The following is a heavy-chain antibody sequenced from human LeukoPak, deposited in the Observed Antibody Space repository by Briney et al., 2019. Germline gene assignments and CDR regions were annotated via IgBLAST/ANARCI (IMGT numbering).Heavy chain of an antibody. CDR2: IYASGKT. Sequence: PSETLSLTCTVSGDSISRGRYYWSWVRQPAGKELEWIGRIYASGKTDYNPYTPSLKSRVAMSLDTSKNQVSLYLTSVTATDTAMYFCARSFSEKFYFESWGQGTLVTVSS. V-gene: IGHV4-61*02. CDR1: GDSISRGRYY. J-gene: IGHJ4*02. D-gene: IGHD1-26*01. CDR3: ARSFSEKFYFES.